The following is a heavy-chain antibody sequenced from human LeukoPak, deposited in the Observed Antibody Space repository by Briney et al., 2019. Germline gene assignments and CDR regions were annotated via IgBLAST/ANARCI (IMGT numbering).Heavy chain of an antibody. CDR1: GFTFSGYA. CDR3: AKSRHDSYYYFFDS. D-gene: IGHD2/OR15-2a*01. CDR2: IVGGGGST. V-gene: IGHV3-23*01. Sequence: GGSLRLSCAASGFTFSGYAMTWVRQAPGKGLEWVSIIVGGGGSTYYADSVKGRFTISRDNSENMLFLEMNSLRVEDTAVYYCAKSRHDSYYYFFDSWGQGTLVTVSS. J-gene: IGHJ4*02.